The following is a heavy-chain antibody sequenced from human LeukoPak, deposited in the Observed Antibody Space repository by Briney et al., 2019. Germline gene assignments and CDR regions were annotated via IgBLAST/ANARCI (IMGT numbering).Heavy chain of an antibody. D-gene: IGHD3-22*01. Sequence: GGSLRLSCAASGFTFSSYSMNWVSQAPGKGLEWVSSISSSSSYIYYADSVKGRFTVSRDNAKNSLYLQMNSLRAEDTAVYYCASEYYYDSSGYYYVSSYFDYWGQGTLVTVSS. CDR1: GFTFSSYS. CDR3: ASEYYYDSSGYYYVSSYFDY. CDR2: ISSSSSYI. J-gene: IGHJ4*02. V-gene: IGHV3-21*01.